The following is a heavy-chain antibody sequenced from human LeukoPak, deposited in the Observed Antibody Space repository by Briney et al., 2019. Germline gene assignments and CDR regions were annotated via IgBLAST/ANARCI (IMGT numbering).Heavy chain of an antibody. CDR1: GFTFSSYA. CDR2: ISYDGSNK. V-gene: IGHV3-30-3*01. Sequence: GGSLRLSCAASGFTFSSYAMHWVRQAPGKGLEWVAVISYDGSNKYYADSVKGRFTISRDNSKNTLYLQMNSLRAEDTAVYYCARDVGAGDQQFGRYYYYGMDVWGQGTTVTVSS. D-gene: IGHD2-2*01. J-gene: IGHJ6*02. CDR3: ARDVGAGDQQFGRYYYYGMDV.